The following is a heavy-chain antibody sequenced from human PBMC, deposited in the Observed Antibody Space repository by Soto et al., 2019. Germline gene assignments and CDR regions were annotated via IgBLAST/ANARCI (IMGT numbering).Heavy chain of an antibody. V-gene: IGHV1-46*01. J-gene: IGHJ6*02. CDR3: ARSTMVRGVLEYYYYGMDV. Sequence: ASVKVSCKASGGTFTSYYMHWVRQAPGQGLEWMGIINPSGGSTSYAQKFQGRVTMTRDTSTSTVYMELSSLRSEDTAVYYCARSTMVRGVLEYYYYGMDVWGQGTTVTVSS. D-gene: IGHD3-10*01. CDR1: GGTFTSYY. CDR2: INPSGGST.